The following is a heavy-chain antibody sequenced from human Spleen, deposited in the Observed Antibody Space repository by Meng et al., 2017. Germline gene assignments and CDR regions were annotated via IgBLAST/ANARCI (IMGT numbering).Heavy chain of an antibody. V-gene: IGHV3-21*01. J-gene: IGHJ2*01. CDR1: GFTFSSYG. CDR2: ISSSVVIT. Sequence: GESLKISCAASGFTFSSYGMNWVRQAPGKGLEWVSAISSSVVITYYADSVKGRFTISRDNAKNSLYLQMNSLRVEDTAVYYCARVVWYFDLWGLGTLVTVSS. CDR3: ARVVWYFDL.